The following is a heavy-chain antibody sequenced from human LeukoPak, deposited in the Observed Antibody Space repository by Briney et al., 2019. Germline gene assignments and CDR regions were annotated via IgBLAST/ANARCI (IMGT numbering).Heavy chain of an antibody. Sequence: PGGSLRLSCAASGFTFSSYGMHWVRQAPGKGLEWVAFRRYDGSNKYYADSVKGRFTISRDNSKNTLYLQMNSLRAEDTAVYYCAKGGWELQYYYYYMDVWGKGTTVTVSS. CDR3: AKGGWELQYYYYYMDV. V-gene: IGHV3-30*02. D-gene: IGHD1-26*01. CDR1: GFTFSSYG. CDR2: RRYDGSNK. J-gene: IGHJ6*03.